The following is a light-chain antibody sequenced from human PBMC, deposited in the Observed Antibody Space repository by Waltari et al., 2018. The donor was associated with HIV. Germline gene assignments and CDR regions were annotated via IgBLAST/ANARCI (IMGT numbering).Light chain of an antibody. Sequence: DIQLTQSPSFLSASVGDRVTITCRASQGVSSYLAWYQQKPGKAPKLLIYAGSTLQSGVPSRFTGSGSGTELILTISSLQPEDYATYYCQQVYAYPRTFGQGTKVETK. CDR3: QQVYAYPRT. CDR1: QGVSSY. CDR2: AGS. J-gene: IGKJ1*01. V-gene: IGKV1-9*01.